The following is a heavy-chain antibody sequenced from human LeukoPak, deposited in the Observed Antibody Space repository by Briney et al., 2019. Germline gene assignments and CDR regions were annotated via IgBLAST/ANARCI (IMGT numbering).Heavy chain of an antibody. J-gene: IGHJ4*02. CDR3: AKGVSGNSFYLDY. D-gene: IGHD1-20*01. CDR1: GFTFSTDG. Sequence: GGSLRLSCAASGFTFSTDGIHWVRQAPGKRPEWVANINFDGSAKYYADSLKGRFTISRDSSKNTLYLEMNSLRVEDTAVYYCAKGVSGNSFYLDYWGQGTLVTVSS. V-gene: IGHV3-30*02. CDR2: INFDGSAK.